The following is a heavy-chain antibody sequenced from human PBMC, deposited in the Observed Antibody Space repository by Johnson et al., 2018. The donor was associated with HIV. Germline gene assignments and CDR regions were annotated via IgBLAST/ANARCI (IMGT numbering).Heavy chain of an antibody. Sequence: VQLVESGGGLVQPGGSLRLSCAASGFTFNNHWMTWVRQAPGKGLEWVANIKQDGSEKYYVDSVKGRFTISRDNAKNSLHLQMNSLRAEDTAIYYCAKDETLGVWYSDAFDVWGQGTVVTVSS. J-gene: IGHJ3*01. D-gene: IGHD6-19*01. V-gene: IGHV3-7*01. CDR2: IKQDGSEK. CDR1: GFTFNNHW. CDR3: AKDETLGVWYSDAFDV.